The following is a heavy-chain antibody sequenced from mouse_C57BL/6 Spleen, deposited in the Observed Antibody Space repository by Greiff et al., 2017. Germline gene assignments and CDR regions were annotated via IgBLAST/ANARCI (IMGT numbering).Heavy chain of an antibody. CDR1: GFTFSSYA. J-gene: IGHJ4*01. Sequence: EVQGVESGGGLVKPGGSLKLSCAASGFTFSSYAMSWVRQTPEKRLEWVATISDGGSYTYYPDNVKGRFTISRDNAQNNLYLQMSHLKSEDTAMYYCARGHLLLLRYAMDYWGQGTSVTVSS. CDR2: ISDGGSYT. V-gene: IGHV5-4*01. CDR3: ARGHLLLLRYAMDY. D-gene: IGHD1-1*01.